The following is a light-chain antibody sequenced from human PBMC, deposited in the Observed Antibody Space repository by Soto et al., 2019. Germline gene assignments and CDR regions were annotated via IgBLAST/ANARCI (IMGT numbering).Light chain of an antibody. CDR3: QQDNSYAWT. CDR2: KAS. V-gene: IGKV1-5*03. Sequence: DIQMTQSPSTLSASVGDRVTITCRASQSISSRLAWYQQKPGKAPKLLIYKASSLESGVPSRFSGSGSGTEVTLTSSSLQPDDFATYYCQQDNSYAWTFGQGTKVEIK. CDR1: QSISSR. J-gene: IGKJ1*01.